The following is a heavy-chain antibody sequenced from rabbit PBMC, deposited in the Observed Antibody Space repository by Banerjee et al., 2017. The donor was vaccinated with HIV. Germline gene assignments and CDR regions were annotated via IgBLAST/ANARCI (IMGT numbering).Heavy chain of an antibody. Sequence: QEQLEESGGDLVKPEGSLTLTCTASGFSFSNKYVMCWVRQAPGKGLEWIACINTSSGNSVYSGWAQGRFTKSETSSTTVTLQMASLAATATATYFSGIGGISGSNFNLWGPGTLVTVS. CDR2: INTSSGNS. CDR1: GFSFSNKYV. J-gene: IGHJ4*01. V-gene: IGHV1S45*01. D-gene: IGHD1-1*01. CDR3: GIGGISGSNFNL.